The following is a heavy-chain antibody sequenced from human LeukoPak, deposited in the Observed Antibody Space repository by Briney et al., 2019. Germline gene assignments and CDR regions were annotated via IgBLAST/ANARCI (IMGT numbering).Heavy chain of an antibody. J-gene: IGHJ6*02. CDR1: GFTFSSYS. CDR3: ARDKVPAAIIRYYGMDV. D-gene: IGHD2-2*01. Sequence: GGSLRLSCAASGFTFSSYSMNWVRQAPGKGLEWVSSISSSSSYIYYADSVKGRFTISRDNAKSSLYLQMNSLRAEDTAVYYCARDKVPAAIIRYYGMDVWGQGTTVTVSS. CDR2: ISSSSSYI. V-gene: IGHV3-21*01.